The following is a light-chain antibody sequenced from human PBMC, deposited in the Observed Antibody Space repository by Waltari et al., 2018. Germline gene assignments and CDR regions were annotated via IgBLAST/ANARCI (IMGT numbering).Light chain of an antibody. V-gene: IGLV1-51*02. CDR3: GTWDSSLSGAV. J-gene: IGLJ7*01. CDR2: ENP. Sequence: QSVLTQPPSVSAAPGQRVTISCSGGSSNIGNNYVSWYRQFPGTAPKLLIYENPQRPSGIPVRFSGSKSGTSATLDITGRQAGDEADYYCGTWDSSLSGAVFGGGTHLTVL. CDR1: SSNIGNNY.